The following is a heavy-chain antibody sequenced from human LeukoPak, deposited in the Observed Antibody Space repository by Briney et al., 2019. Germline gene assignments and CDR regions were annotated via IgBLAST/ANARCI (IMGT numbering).Heavy chain of an antibody. Sequence: PSETLSLTCSVSGGSISNYYWSWIRQPPGKGLKWIGYIYYSGSTNYNPSLKSRVTISVDTSKNQFSLKLSSVTAADTAVYYCARGVGATDPDYWGQGTLVTVSS. D-gene: IGHD1-26*01. V-gene: IGHV4-59*08. J-gene: IGHJ4*02. CDR2: IYYSGST. CDR1: GGSISNYY. CDR3: ARGVGATDPDY.